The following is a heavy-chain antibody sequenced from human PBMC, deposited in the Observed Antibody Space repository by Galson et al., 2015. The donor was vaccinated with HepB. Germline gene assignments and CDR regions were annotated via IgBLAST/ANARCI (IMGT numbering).Heavy chain of an antibody. CDR2: MNTNTGKP. CDR3: AGSPLRFLDWLPYYDYYYMEV. V-gene: IGHV7-4-1*02. CDR1: GYTFTDYV. D-gene: IGHD3-3*01. Sequence: SVKVSCKASGYTFTDYVVNWVRQAPGQGLEWMGWMNTNTGKPTYAPAFAGRFVFSLDTSVTTAYLQISSLETDDTAVYYCAGSPLRFLDWLPYYDYYYMEVWGEGTTVTVSS. J-gene: IGHJ6*03.